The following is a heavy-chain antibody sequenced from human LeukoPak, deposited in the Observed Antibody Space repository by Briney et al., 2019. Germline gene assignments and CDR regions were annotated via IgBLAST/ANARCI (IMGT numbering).Heavy chain of an antibody. CDR3: AKDLSFNRRGLGY. D-gene: IGHD1-14*01. CDR1: GLPFGSYA. Sequence: GGSLRPSCPASGLPFGSYAMSWVRQAPGKGLKWVSAISGSGGSTYYADSVKGRFTISRDNSKNTLYLQMNSLRAEDTAVYYCAKDLSFNRRGLGYWGQGTLVTVSS. CDR2: ISGSGGST. J-gene: IGHJ4*02. V-gene: IGHV3-23*01.